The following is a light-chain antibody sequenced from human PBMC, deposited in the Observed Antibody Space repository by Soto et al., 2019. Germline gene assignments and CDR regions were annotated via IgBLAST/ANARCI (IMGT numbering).Light chain of an antibody. J-gene: IGKJ1*01. CDR2: GAS. CDR3: QHYNNWPRT. CDR1: QSVNSN. Sequence: EIVMTQSPATLSVSPGERATLSCRASQSVNSNLVWYQQKPGQAPRLLIYGASTRATGIPARFSGSGSGTEFTLTISSLQSEDFAVYYCQHYNNWPRTFGQGTKVEIK. V-gene: IGKV3-15*01.